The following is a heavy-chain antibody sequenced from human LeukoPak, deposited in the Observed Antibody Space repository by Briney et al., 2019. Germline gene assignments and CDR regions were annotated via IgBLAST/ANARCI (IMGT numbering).Heavy chain of an antibody. D-gene: IGHD3-22*01. CDR1: GGSISSGDYY. V-gene: IGHV4-30-4*08. Sequence: PSETLSLTCTVSGGSISSGDYYWSWIRQPPGKGLEWIGYIYYSGSTYYNPSLKSRVTISVDTSKNQFSLKLSSVTAADTAVYYCARDASRYYDAGDYWGQGTLVTVSS. J-gene: IGHJ4*02. CDR3: ARDASRYYDAGDY. CDR2: IYYSGST.